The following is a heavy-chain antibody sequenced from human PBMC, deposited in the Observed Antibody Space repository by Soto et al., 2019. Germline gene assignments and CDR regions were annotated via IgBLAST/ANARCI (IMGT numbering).Heavy chain of an antibody. D-gene: IGHD2-15*01. CDR1: GGSISSSSYY. CDR2: IFYSGST. CDR3: ARHLTYCSAGSCYSDFPYYGMAV. J-gene: IGHJ6*02. Sequence: QLQLQESGPGLVNPSETLSLTCTVSGGSISSSSYYWGWIRQPPGKGLEWIGSIFYSGSTYYNPYIKSRVTISVDTSKNQFSLKLSSVTAADTAVYYCARHLTYCSAGSCYSDFPYYGMAVWGQGTTVNVSS. V-gene: IGHV4-39*01.